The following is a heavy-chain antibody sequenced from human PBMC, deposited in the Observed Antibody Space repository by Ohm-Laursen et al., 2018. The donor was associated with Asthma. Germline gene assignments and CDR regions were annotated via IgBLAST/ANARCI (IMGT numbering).Heavy chain of an antibody. V-gene: IGHV3-53*01. Sequence: SLRLSCAAPGLSFSHHAMTWVRQAPGKGLEWVSAIYSGGTTYYADSVRGRFTISRDNSKNTLYLQMNSLRAEDTAVYYCARKFSSGWLFDFWGQGTLVTVSS. CDR3: ARKFSSGWLFDF. CDR2: IYSGGTT. D-gene: IGHD6-19*01. J-gene: IGHJ4*02. CDR1: GLSFSHHA.